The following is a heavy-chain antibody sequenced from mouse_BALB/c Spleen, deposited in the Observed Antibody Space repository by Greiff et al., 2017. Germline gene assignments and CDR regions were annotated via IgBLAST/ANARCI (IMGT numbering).Heavy chain of an antibody. J-gene: IGHJ4*01. CDR2: IDPANGNT. D-gene: IGHD1-1*01. Sequence: VQLKESGAELVKPGASVKLSCTASGFNIKDTYMHWVKQRPEQGLEWIGRIDPANGNTKYDPKFQGKATITADTSSNTAYLQLSSLTSEDTAVYYCAITTVVNYYAMDYWGQGTSVTVSS. V-gene: IGHV14-3*02. CDR3: AITTVVNYYAMDY. CDR1: GFNIKDTY.